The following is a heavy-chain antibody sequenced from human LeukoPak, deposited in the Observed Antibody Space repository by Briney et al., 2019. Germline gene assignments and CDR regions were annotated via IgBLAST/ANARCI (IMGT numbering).Heavy chain of an antibody. CDR1: GYTFTSYA. Sequence: ASVKVSCKASGYTFTSYAMNWVRQAPGQGLEWMGWINTNTGNPTYAQGFTGRFVFSLDTSVSTAYLQICSLKAEDTAGYYCARGSRPGIAVAAVRYWGQGTLVTVSS. D-gene: IGHD6-19*01. CDR3: ARGSRPGIAVAAVRY. V-gene: IGHV7-4-1*01. CDR2: INTNTGNP. J-gene: IGHJ4*02.